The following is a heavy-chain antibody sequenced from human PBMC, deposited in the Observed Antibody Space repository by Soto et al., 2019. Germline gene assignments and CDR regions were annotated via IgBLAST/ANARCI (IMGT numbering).Heavy chain of an antibody. D-gene: IGHD1-26*01. CDR2: ISAYNGNT. CDR3: ARASGGSQYYYYYGMDV. V-gene: IGHV1-18*01. J-gene: IGHJ6*02. CDR1: GYTFTSYG. Sequence: XSVKVSCKASGYTFTSYGISWVRQAPGQGLEWMGWISAYNGNTNYAQKLQGRVTMTTDTSTSTAYMELRSLRSDDTAVYYCARASGGSQYYYYYGMDVWGQGTTVTVSS.